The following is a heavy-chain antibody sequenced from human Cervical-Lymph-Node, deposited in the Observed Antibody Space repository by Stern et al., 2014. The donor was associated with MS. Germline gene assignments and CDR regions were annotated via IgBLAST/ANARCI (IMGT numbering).Heavy chain of an antibody. V-gene: IGHV1-69*14. D-gene: IGHD3-10*01. CDR2: IIPLFGTT. CDR1: GGTFSSYA. Sequence: QVQLVQSGAEVKKPGSSVKVSCKASGGTFSSYAISWGRQAPGQGLEWLGGIIPLFGTTTYAQKFQGRVTITADKSTSTAYMELSSLRSEDTAVYYCARDSGAITMVGGVNDWNYYYYGMDVWGQGTTVTVSS. J-gene: IGHJ6*02. CDR3: ARDSGAITMVGGVNDWNYYYYGMDV.